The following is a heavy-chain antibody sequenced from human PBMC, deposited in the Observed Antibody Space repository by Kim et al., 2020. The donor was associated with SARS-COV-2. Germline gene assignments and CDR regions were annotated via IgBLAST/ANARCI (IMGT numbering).Heavy chain of an antibody. CDR3: AKDFGYSGYGDAFHI. Sequence: GGSLRLSCAASGFTFSPYGMSWVRQAPGKGLEGVSAISGSGGSTYYADSVKGRFTISRDNSQNTLFLQMNRLRAEDTALYYCAKDFGYSGYGDAFHIWGQGTMVTVSS. V-gene: IGHV3-23*01. J-gene: IGHJ3*02. CDR1: GFTFSPYG. CDR2: ISGSGGST. D-gene: IGHD5-12*01.